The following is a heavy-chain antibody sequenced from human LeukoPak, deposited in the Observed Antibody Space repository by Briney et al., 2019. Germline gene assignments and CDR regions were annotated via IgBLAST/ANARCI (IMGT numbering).Heavy chain of an antibody. V-gene: IGHV3-7*01. CDR3: ASRAHFWSGPGG. J-gene: IGHJ4*02. CDR2: IKQDGSEK. CDR1: GFTFSTYS. Sequence: GGSLRLSCAASGFTFSTYSMNWVRQAPGKGLEWVANIKQDGSEKYYVDSVKGRFTISRDNAKNSLYLQMNSLKAEDTAIYYCASRAHFWSGPGGWGQGTLVTVSS. D-gene: IGHD3-3*02.